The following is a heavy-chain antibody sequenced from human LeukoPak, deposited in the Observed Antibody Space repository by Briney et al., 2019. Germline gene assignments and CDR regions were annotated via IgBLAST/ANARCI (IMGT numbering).Heavy chain of an antibody. CDR2: ISYDGSNK. D-gene: IGHD3-10*01. J-gene: IGHJ5*02. CDR3: ARDLDGSGGNWFDP. CDR1: GFTFSSYA. V-gene: IGHV3-30*04. Sequence: GGSLRLSCAASGFTFSSYAMHWVRQAPGKGLEWVAVISYDGSNKHYADSVKGRFTISRDNSKNTLYLQMNSLRAEDTAVYYCARDLDGSGGNWFDPWGQGTLVTVSS.